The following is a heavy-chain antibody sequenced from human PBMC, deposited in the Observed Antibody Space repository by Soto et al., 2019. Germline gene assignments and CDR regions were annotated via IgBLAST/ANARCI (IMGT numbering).Heavy chain of an antibody. CDR2: IGVGSGNR. J-gene: IGHJ5*02. CDR3: ARHSLALRKNNWFDP. CDR1: GFTFTSSA. D-gene: IGHD3-3*02. V-gene: IGHV1-58*01. Sequence: SVKVSCKASGFTFTSSAVQWVRQARGQRLKWIGWIGVGSGNRHYAQKFQERVTITRDMSTNTAYMELSSLRSEDTAVYFCARHSLALRKNNWFDPWGQGIMVTVSS.